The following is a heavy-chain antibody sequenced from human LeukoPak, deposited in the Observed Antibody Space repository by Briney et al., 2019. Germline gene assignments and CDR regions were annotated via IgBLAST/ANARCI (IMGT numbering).Heavy chain of an antibody. D-gene: IGHD3-10*01. Sequence: GGSLRLSCAASGFTFSDYYMSWIRQAPGKGLEWVSYISSSSSYTNYADSVKGRFTISRDNAKDSLYLQMNSLRAEDTAVYYCARGYYPILYYFDYWGQGTLVTVSS. CDR1: GFTFSDYY. V-gene: IGHV3-11*06. CDR3: ARGYYPILYYFDY. J-gene: IGHJ4*02. CDR2: ISSSSSYT.